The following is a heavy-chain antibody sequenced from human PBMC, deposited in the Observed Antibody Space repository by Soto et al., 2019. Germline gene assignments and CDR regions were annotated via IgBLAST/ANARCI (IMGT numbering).Heavy chain of an antibody. CDR2: MNPNSGNT. CDR3: ARGLRTYHNYYYYYYMDV. J-gene: IGHJ6*03. CDR1: VYTMDICV. D-gene: IGHD2-2*01. Sequence: ASVSVCCAACVYTMDICVISGVQQEHSKGLEWMGWMNPNSGNTGYAQKFQGRVTMTRNTSISTAYMELSSLRSEDTAVYYCARGLRTYHNYYYYYYMDVWGKGTTVTVSS. V-gene: IGHV1-8*02.